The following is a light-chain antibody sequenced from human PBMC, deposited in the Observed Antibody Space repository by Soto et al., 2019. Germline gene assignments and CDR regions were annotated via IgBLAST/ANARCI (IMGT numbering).Light chain of an antibody. Sequence: QSVLTQPPSVSEAPRQRVTISCSGSSSNIGNNAVNWYQQLPGKAPKLLIYYDDLLPSGVSDRFSGSKSGTSASLAISGLHSEDEADYYCAAWDDSLNGSYVFGPGTKLTVL. CDR1: SSNIGNNA. CDR3: AAWDDSLNGSYV. CDR2: YDD. V-gene: IGLV1-36*01. J-gene: IGLJ1*01.